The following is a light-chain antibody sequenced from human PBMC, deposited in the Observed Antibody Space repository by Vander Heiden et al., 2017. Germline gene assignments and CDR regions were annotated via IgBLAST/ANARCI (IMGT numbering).Light chain of an antibody. V-gene: IGKV1-39*01. J-gene: IGKJ1*01. Sequence: DIQMTESPSSLSASVGDRVTITCRASQSISNYLNWYQQKPGKAPKLLIYAASSLQSGVPARFSGSGSGTDFTLTISSLQPEDFATYYCQQGYNTPWTFGQGTKVEIK. CDR1: QSISNY. CDR3: QQGYNTPWT. CDR2: AAS.